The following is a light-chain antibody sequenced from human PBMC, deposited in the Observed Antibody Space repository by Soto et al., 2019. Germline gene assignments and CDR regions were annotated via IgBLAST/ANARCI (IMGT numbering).Light chain of an antibody. V-gene: IGKV3-20*01. CDR3: QQDNTSPYT. J-gene: IGKJ4*01. CDR1: QSLTNSF. CDR2: GAS. Sequence: EIVLTQSPGTLSSSLGERATLSCRASQSLTNSFLGWYQKQPGQAPRLLIYGASSRAAGIPNRCSGSASRTDTTPTISRLEPDDVAEYYYQQDNTSPYTFGGGTKVEIK.